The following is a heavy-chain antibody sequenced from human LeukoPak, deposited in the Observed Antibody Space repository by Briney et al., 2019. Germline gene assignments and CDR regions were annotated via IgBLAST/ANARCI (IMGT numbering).Heavy chain of an antibody. Sequence: GASVKVSCKASGYTFTSYGISWVRQAPGQGLEWMGWISAYNGNTNYAQKLQGRVTMTTDTSTSTAYMELRSLRSDDTAVYYCARDTESITMVRGVPNWFDLWGQGTLVTVSS. CDR3: ARDTESITMVRGVPNWFDL. CDR2: ISAYNGNT. D-gene: IGHD3-10*01. J-gene: IGHJ5*02. CDR1: GYTFTSYG. V-gene: IGHV1-18*01.